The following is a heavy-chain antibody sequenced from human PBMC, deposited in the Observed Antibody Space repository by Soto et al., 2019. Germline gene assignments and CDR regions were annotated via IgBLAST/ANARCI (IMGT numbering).Heavy chain of an antibody. Sequence: PSETLSLTCTVSGGSISSSSYYWGWIRQPPGKGLEWIGGIYYSGSTYYNPSLKSRVTISVDTSKNQFSLKLSSVTAADTAVYYCARLGYSSGWDYYFDYWGQGTLVTVSS. D-gene: IGHD6-19*01. CDR1: GGSISSSSYY. CDR2: IYYSGST. J-gene: IGHJ4*02. CDR3: ARLGYSSGWDYYFDY. V-gene: IGHV4-39*01.